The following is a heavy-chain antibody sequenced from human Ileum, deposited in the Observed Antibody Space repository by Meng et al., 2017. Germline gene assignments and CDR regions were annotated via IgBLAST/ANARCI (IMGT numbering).Heavy chain of an antibody. Sequence: QLQRQQSAPGVLKHSQTPPPAGATSGGSRFNNSATCRWVRQSPSRGLEWMGRTYYRCKWYNDDALAVNSRITVDPVKTKNQISLQLNSVAPDETAVYYCGREADLVAFGYWGQGTLVTVSS. CDR1: GGSRFNNSAT. V-gene: IGHV6-1*01. J-gene: IGHJ4*02. CDR3: GREADLVAFGY. CDR2: TYYRCKWYN. D-gene: IGHD2-15*01.